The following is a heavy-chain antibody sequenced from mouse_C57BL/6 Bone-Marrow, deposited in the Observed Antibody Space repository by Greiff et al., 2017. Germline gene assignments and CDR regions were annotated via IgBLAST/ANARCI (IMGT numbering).Heavy chain of an antibody. CDR1: EYEFPSHD. Sequence: EVQGVESGGGLVQPGESLKLSCESNEYEFPSHDMSWVRKTPEKRLELVAAINSDGGSTYYPDTMERRFIISRDNTKKTLYLQMSSLRSEDTALYYCARHRSDYYGSSYHWYFDVWGTGTTVTVSS. V-gene: IGHV5-2*01. J-gene: IGHJ1*03. D-gene: IGHD1-1*01. CDR3: ARHRSDYYGSSYHWYFDV. CDR2: INSDGGST.